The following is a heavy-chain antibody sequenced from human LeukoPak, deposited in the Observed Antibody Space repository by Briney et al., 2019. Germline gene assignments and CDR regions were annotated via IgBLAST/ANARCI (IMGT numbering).Heavy chain of an antibody. Sequence: SETLSLTCTVSGGSVSSGSYYWSWIRQPPGKGLEWIGYIYYSGSTNYNPSLKSRVTISVDTSKNQFSLNLNSVTAADTAVYYCARGGAARLHFQNWGQGTLVTVSS. V-gene: IGHV4-61*01. D-gene: IGHD6-6*01. CDR1: GGSVSSGSYY. J-gene: IGHJ1*01. CDR2: IYYSGST. CDR3: ARGGAARLHFQN.